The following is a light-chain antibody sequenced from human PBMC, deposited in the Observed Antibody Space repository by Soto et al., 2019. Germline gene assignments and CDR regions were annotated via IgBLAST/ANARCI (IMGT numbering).Light chain of an antibody. CDR3: QQYDNLLIT. V-gene: IGKV1-33*01. CDR2: DAS. J-gene: IGKJ5*01. Sequence: IQLTQSSSSLCACVGYRVTITFLAIQDIITSITWYQQKPGKAPKLLIYDASNLETGVPSRFSGSGSGTDFTFTISSLQPEDIATYYCQQYDNLLITFGQGTRLEIK. CDR1: QDIITS.